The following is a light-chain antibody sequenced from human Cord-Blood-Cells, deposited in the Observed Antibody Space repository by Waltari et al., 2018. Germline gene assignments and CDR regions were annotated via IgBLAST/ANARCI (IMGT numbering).Light chain of an antibody. Sequence: EIVLTQSPATLSLSPGERATLSCRASQSVSSYLAWYQQKPGQAPRPLIYDASNRATGIPARFSGIGSGTDFTLTISSLEPEDFAVYYCQQRSNWPLTFGGGTKVEIK. J-gene: IGKJ4*01. CDR2: DAS. CDR1: QSVSSY. V-gene: IGKV3-11*01. CDR3: QQRSNWPLT.